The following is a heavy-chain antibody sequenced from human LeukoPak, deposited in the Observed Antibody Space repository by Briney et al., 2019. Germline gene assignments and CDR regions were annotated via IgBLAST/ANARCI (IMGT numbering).Heavy chain of an antibody. CDR1: GGSFSGYY. Sequence: MPSETLSLTCAVYGGSFSGYYWSWIRQPPGKGLEWIGEINHSGSTNYNPSLKSRVTISVDTSKNQFSLKLSSVTAADTAVYYCARGPPPSYRPHNGSAPWGKGPLVTVSS. CDR3: ARGPPPSYRPHNGSAP. J-gene: IGHJ5*02. V-gene: IGHV4-34*01. D-gene: IGHD1-26*01. CDR2: INHSGST.